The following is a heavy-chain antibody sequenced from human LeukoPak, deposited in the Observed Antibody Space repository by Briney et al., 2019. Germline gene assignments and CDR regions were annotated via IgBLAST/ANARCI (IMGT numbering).Heavy chain of an antibody. CDR1: GFTFNNYA. Sequence: GGSLRLSCAASGFTFNNYAMSWVRQAPGKGLEWVSAISNSGGSTFYADSVKGRFTIPRDNSKNTLYLQMNSLRTEDTAVYYCAKGNQAVVAAFFDYWGQGTLVTVSS. CDR2: ISNSGGST. V-gene: IGHV3-23*01. CDR3: AKGNQAVVAAFFDY. D-gene: IGHD2-15*01. J-gene: IGHJ4*02.